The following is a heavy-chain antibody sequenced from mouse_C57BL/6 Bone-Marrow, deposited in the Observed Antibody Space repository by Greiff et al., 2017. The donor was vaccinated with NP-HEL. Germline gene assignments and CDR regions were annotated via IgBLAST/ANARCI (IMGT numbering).Heavy chain of an antibody. D-gene: IGHD2-10*02. Sequence: VKLQQPGAELVKPRASVKLSCKASGYTFTSYWMHWVKQRPGQGLEWIGMIHPNSGSTNYNEKFKSKATLTVDKSSSTAYMQLSSLTSEDSAVYYCARGEYSGSYFDYWGQGTTLTVSS. CDR3: ARGEYSGSYFDY. J-gene: IGHJ2*01. CDR1: GYTFTSYW. V-gene: IGHV1-64*01. CDR2: IHPNSGST.